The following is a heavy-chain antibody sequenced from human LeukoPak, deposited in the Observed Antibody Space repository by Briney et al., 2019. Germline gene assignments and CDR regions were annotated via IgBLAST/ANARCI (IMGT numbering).Heavy chain of an antibody. CDR2: LYYSGNT. CDR3: ARGDAAAGPPAHY. CDR1: GGSISSSTNY. D-gene: IGHD6-13*01. Sequence: PSETLSLTCTVSGGSISSSTNYWGWIRQPPGRGLEWIGTLYYSGNTYYNPSLKSRVTISVDTSKNQFSLRLSSVTAADTAVYYCARGDAAAGPPAHYWGQGTLVTVSS. J-gene: IGHJ4*02. V-gene: IGHV4-39*01.